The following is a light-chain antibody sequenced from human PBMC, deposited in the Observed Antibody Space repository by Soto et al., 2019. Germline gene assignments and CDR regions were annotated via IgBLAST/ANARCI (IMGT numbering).Light chain of an antibody. CDR3: SSHEAGSTLI. CDR2: DVT. V-gene: IGLV2-14*03. Sequence: QSVLTQPASVSGSPGQSTTISCTGTSSDVGGYNEVSWYQQRPGKAPKLMIYDVTNRPSGVSNRFSGSKSGNTASLTISGLQAEDEVYSYCSSHEAGSTLIFGGGT. J-gene: IGLJ2*01. CDR1: SSDVGGYNE.